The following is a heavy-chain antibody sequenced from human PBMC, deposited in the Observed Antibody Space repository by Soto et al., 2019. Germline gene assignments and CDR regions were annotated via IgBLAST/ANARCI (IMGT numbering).Heavy chain of an antibody. J-gene: IGHJ3*02. CDR1: GYTFTSYY. D-gene: IGHD2-21*01. CDR3: ARVVLARDSIPTHAFDI. V-gene: IGHV1-46*01. Sequence: ASVKVSCKXSGYTFTSYYMHWVRQAPGQGLEWMGIINPSGGSTSYAQKFQGRVTMTRDTSTSTVYMELSSLRSEDTAVYYCARVVLARDSIPTHAFDIWGQGTMVTVS. CDR2: INPSGGST.